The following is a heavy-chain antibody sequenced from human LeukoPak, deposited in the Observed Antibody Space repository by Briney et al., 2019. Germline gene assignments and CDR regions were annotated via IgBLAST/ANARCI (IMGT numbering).Heavy chain of an antibody. CDR1: GYTFTSHA. V-gene: IGHV1-8*03. CDR2: IKPDSGST. J-gene: IGHJ4*02. D-gene: IGHD1-14*01. Sequence: GASVKVSCKASGYTFTSHAISWVRQATGLGLEWMRWIKPDSGSTGHAQKFQGRVVFTSDNSIGTAYMELSSLRSEDTAVYYCAYNSSTWYADYWGQGTLVTVSS. CDR3: AYNSSTWYADY.